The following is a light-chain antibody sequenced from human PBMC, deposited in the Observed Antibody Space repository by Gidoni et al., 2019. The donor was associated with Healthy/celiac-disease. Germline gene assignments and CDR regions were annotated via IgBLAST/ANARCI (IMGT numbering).Light chain of an antibody. V-gene: IGLV1-47*01. Sequence: QSVLTQPPSASGTPWQRVTISCSGSTSNSGSNYVYWYQQRPGTAPKLLIYRNTQRPSGVPDRFSGSKSGSSDSLAISGLRSEDEADYYCAAWDDSLSGVVFGGGTKLTVL. J-gene: IGLJ2*01. CDR3: AAWDDSLSGVV. CDR2: RNT. CDR1: TSNSGSNY.